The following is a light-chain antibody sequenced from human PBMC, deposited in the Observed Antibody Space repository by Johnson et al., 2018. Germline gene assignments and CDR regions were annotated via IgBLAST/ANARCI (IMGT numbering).Light chain of an antibody. CDR3: GTWDSSLSAGNV. J-gene: IGLJ1*01. CDR1: SSNIGNNY. V-gene: IGLV1-51*02. CDR2: ENN. Sequence: QSVLTQPPSVSAAPGQKVTISCSGSSSNIGNNYVSWYQQLPGTAPKLLIHENNKRPSGIPDRFSGSKSGTSATLAFTGLHTGDEADYYCGTWDSSLSAGNVFGTGTKVTVI.